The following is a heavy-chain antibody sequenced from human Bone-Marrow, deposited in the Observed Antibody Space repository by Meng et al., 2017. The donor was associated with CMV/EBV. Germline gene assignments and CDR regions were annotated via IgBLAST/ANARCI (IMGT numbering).Heavy chain of an antibody. D-gene: IGHD3-10*01. V-gene: IGHV1-46*01. Sequence: ASVKVSCKASGDTFSGYYVHWVRQAPGQGLEWMGTLNPSGGGTSYPQKIQGRVTMTSDTSTNTVYMELSTLRSEDTAIYYCARGWSISSSYFYYGIHVWGQGTTVTVSS. CDR1: GDTFSGYY. J-gene: IGHJ6*02. CDR2: LNPSGGGT. CDR3: ARGWSISSSYFYYGIHV.